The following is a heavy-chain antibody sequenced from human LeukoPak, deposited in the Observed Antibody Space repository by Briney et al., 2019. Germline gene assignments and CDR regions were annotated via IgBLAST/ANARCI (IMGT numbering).Heavy chain of an antibody. CDR2: IYYSGTT. V-gene: IGHV4-59*01. CDR1: GGPISNYY. Sequence: SETLSLTCTVSGGPISNYYWSWIRQSPGKGLEWIGYIYYSGTTNYNPSLKSRVTISVDTSKNQFSLQLRSVTAADTAVYYCAREDPQTTVPEGMDVWGQGTTVTVSS. D-gene: IGHD4-17*01. CDR3: AREDPQTTVPEGMDV. J-gene: IGHJ6*02.